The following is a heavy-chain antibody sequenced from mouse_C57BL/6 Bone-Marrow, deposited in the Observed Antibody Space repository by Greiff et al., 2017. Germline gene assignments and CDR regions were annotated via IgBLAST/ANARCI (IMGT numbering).Heavy chain of an antibody. CDR1: GYSITSGYY. Sequence: VQLQQSGPGLVKPSQSLSLTCSVTGYSITSGYYWNWLRQFPGNKLEWTGYINYAGSNNYNPSLKNRISITRDTSKNQFFLKLNSVTTEDTATYYCAWADYWGQGTTLTVSS. V-gene: IGHV3-6*01. J-gene: IGHJ2*01. CDR2: INYAGSN. D-gene: IGHD4-1*01. CDR3: AWADY.